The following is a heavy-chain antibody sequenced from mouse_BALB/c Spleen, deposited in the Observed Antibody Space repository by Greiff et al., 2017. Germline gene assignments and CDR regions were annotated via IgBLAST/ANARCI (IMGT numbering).Heavy chain of an antibody. V-gene: IGHV3-2*02. CDR1: GYSITSDYA. CDR3: ARGGYGIAWFAY. CDR2: ISYSGST. J-gene: IGHJ3*01. Sequence: DVQLQESGPGLVKPSQSLSLTCTVTGYSITSDYAWNWIRQFPGNKLEWMGYISYSGSTSYNPSLKSRISITRDTSKNQFFLQLNSVTTEDTATYYCARGGYGIAWFAYWGQGTLVTVSA. D-gene: IGHD2-10*02.